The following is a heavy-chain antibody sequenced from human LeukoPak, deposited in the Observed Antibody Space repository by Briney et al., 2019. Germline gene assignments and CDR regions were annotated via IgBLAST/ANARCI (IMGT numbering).Heavy chain of an antibody. Sequence: GGSLRLSCAASRFTFSSYGMHWVCQARGKGLEWVAVISYDGSNKYYADSVKGRFTISRDNSKNTLYLQMNSLRAEDTAVYYCAKDHGRAFGYWGQGTLVTVSS. V-gene: IGHV3-30*18. CDR3: AKDHGRAFGY. CDR1: RFTFSSYG. D-gene: IGHD1-26*01. J-gene: IGHJ4*02. CDR2: ISYDGSNK.